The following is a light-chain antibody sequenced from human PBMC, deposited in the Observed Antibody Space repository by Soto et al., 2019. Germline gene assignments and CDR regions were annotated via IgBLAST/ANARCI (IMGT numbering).Light chain of an antibody. J-gene: IGKJ4*01. CDR3: QQYNTSPIT. CDR2: GAS. Sequence: LSVSPGEIVILSWMASQGVSRKLAWYQHKPGQAPRLLISGASTGATGIPARFSGSGSGTEFTLTISSLQSEDCAIYYCQQYNTSPITFGGGTKVDXK. V-gene: IGKV3-15*01. CDR1: QGVSRK.